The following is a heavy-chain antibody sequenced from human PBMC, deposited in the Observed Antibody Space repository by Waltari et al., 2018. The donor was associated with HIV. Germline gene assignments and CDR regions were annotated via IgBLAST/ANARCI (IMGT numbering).Heavy chain of an antibody. CDR2: IYYSGST. V-gene: IGHV4-39*01. CDR1: GCSIRSSSYY. D-gene: IGHD3-22*01. Sequence: QLQLQESGPGLVKPSETLSLTCTVSGCSIRSSSYYWGWIRPPPGKGLEWIGSIYYSGSTYYNPSLKSRVTISVDTSKNQFSLKLSSVTAADTAVYYCARHLGEYMIDAFDIWGQGTMVTVSS. J-gene: IGHJ3*02. CDR3: ARHLGEYMIDAFDI.